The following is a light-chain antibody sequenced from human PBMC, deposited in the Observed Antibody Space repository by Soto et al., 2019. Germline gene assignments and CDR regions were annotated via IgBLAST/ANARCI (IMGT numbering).Light chain of an antibody. V-gene: IGKV1-13*02. J-gene: IGKJ3*01. CDR2: DAS. CDR3: QQFNSYPL. Sequence: AIQLTQSRASLSASVGDRVTITCRASQGISSALAWYQQKPGKAPKLLIYDASSLESGVPSRYSGSGSGTDFTLTISSLQPEDFATYYCQQFNSYPLFGPGTKVDIK. CDR1: QGISSA.